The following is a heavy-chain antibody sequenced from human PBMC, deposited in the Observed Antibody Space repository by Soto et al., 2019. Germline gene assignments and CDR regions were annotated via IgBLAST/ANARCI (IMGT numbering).Heavy chain of an antibody. CDR3: ARAGGLGAVAVDY. J-gene: IGHJ4*02. CDR2: LYHSGST. V-gene: IGHV4-30-2*01. D-gene: IGHD6-19*01. CDR1: GGSISSGGYS. Sequence: QLQLQESGSGLVKPSQTLSLTCAVSGGSISSGGYSWSWILQPPGKGLEWIGYLYHSGSTYYNPSLKSRVTISVDRSKNQFSLKLSSVTAADTAVYYCARAGGLGAVAVDYWGQGTLVTVSS.